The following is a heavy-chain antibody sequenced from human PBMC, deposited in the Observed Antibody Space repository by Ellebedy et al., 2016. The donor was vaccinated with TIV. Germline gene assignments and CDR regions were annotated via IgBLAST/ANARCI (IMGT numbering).Heavy chain of an antibody. CDR1: GFTFSNHW. J-gene: IGHJ4*02. CDR2: INSDGSST. CDR3: ARDGYNDWNFDY. Sequence: GESLKISCAASGFTFSNHWMHWVRQAPGKGLVWVSRINSDGSSTSYEDSVKGRFTISRDNAKNTLYLQMNSLRAEDTAVYYCARDGYNDWNFDYWGQGTLVTVSS. D-gene: IGHD5-24*01. V-gene: IGHV3-74*01.